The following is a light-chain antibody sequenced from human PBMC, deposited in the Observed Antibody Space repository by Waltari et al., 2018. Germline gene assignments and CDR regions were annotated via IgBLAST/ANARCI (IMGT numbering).Light chain of an antibody. CDR3: QQANSFPLT. Sequence: DIQVTQSPSFVSASVGDRVTITCRASQGITYCLTWYQQKPGKDPNRLFYVESSLQIVSPSRFSGRGSGTNFTLTISSLQPQDFATYYCQQANSFPLTFGGGTKVRSN. CDR2: VES. V-gene: IGKV1-12*01. CDR1: QGITYC. J-gene: IGKJ4*01.